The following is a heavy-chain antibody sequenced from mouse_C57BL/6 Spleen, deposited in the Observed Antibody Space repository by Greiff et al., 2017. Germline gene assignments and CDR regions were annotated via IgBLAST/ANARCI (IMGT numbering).Heavy chain of an antibody. CDR2: IDPANGNT. J-gene: IGHJ3*01. CDR1: GFNIKNTY. D-gene: IGHD1-1*01. V-gene: IGHV14-3*01. CDR3: GAGNYYGSSYGFAY. Sequence: VQLQQSVAELVRPGASVKLSCTASGFNIKNTYMHWVKQRPEQGLEWIGRIDPANGNTKYAPKFQGKATITADTSSNTAYLQLSRLTSEDTAIYYCGAGNYYGSSYGFAYWGQGTLVTVSA.